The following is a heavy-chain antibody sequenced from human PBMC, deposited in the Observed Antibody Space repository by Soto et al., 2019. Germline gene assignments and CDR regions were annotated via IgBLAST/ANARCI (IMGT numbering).Heavy chain of an antibody. Sequence: SETLSLTCTVSGGSISSGDYYWSWIRQPPGKGLEWIGYIYYSGSTYYNPSLKSRVTISVDTSKNQFSLKLSSVTAADTAVYYCARGSLELNDYGDSTPGFDYWGQGTLVTVSS. D-gene: IGHD4-17*01. J-gene: IGHJ4*02. CDR2: IYYSGST. V-gene: IGHV4-30-4*01. CDR3: ARGSLELNDYGDSTPGFDY. CDR1: GGSISSGDYY.